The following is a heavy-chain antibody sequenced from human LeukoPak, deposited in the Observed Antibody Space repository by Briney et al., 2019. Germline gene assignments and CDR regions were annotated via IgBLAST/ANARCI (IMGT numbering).Heavy chain of an antibody. V-gene: IGHV3-21*01. CDR1: GFTFSSYA. J-gene: IGHJ6*02. CDR2: ISSGSGGHI. D-gene: IGHD3-10*01. CDR3: AKEFPSPTYGTDV. Sequence: GGSLRLSCAASGFTFSSYAMSWLRQAPGKGLEWISSISSGSGGHILYVDSVKGRFTISRDNAKNSLYLRMDSLTAEDTAVYYCAKEFPSPTYGTDVWGQGTTVTVSS.